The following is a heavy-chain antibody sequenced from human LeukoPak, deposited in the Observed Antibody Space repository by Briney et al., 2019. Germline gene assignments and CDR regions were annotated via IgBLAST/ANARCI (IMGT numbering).Heavy chain of an antibody. V-gene: IGHV1-2*02. CDR3: ARGRALSKWENRHAFDI. CDR2: INPNSGGT. J-gene: IGHJ3*02. D-gene: IGHD3-16*02. Sequence: ASVKVSCKASGYTFTGYYMHWVRQAPGQGLEWMGWINPNSGGTNYAQKFQGRVTMTRDTSISTAYMELNSLRAEDTAVYYCARGRALSKWENRHAFDIWGQGTMVTVSS. CDR1: GYTFTGYY.